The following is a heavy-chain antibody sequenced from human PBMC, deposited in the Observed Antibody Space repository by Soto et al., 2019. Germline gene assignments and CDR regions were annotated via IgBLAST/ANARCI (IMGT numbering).Heavy chain of an antibody. CDR2: IKSDGSST. CDR3: AQLGLMTFSHKHYFNH. Sequence: GGSLRLSCVASGFSFDNYAMSWVRQAPGRGLEWVSAIKSDGSSTYYAASVKDRFIISRDNSKNTLYLQLNSLRAEDTAVYYCAQLGLMTFSHKHYFNHWGRGTLVTVSS. J-gene: IGHJ4*02. D-gene: IGHD3-16*01. CDR1: GFSFDNYA. V-gene: IGHV3-23*01.